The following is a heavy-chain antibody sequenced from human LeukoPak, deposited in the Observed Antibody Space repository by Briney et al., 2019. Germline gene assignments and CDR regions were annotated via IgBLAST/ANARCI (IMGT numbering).Heavy chain of an antibody. V-gene: IGHV3-48*03. CDR1: GFTFSSYE. CDR3: AREEYQVLLD. CDR2: ISSSGSTI. J-gene: IGHJ4*02. D-gene: IGHD2-15*01. Sequence: GGSLRLSCAASGFTFSSYEMNWVRQAPGKGLEWVSYISSSGSTIYYADSVKGRFTISRDNAKNSLYLQMNSLRAEDTAVYYCAREEYQVLLDWGQGILVTVAS.